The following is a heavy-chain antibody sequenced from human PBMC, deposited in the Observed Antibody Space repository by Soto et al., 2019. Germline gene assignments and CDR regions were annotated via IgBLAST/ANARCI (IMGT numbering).Heavy chain of an antibody. CDR1: GGSISSGAYS. D-gene: IGHD4-17*01. V-gene: IGHV4-30-2*01. CDR3: ARVGYGDHSLFFDS. J-gene: IGHJ4*02. CDR2: IYHSGST. Sequence: QLQLQESGSGLVKPSQTLSLTCVVSGGSISSGAYSWSWIRQPPGKGLEWVGYIYHSGSTYYNPSLRSRVTISVDRSKNQFSLRLSSVTAADTAVYYCARVGYGDHSLFFDSWGQGTLVTVSS.